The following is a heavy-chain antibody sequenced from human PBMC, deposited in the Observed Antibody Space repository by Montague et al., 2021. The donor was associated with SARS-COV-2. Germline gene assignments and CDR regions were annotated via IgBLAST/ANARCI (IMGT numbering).Heavy chain of an antibody. J-gene: IGHJ6*02. D-gene: IGHD6-13*01. CDR1: GGSISSSSYY. CDR3: ARVGRQQLVRLSGMDV. V-gene: IGHV4-39*07. Sequence: SETLSLTCTASGGSISSSSYYWGWIRQPPGKGLEWIGSINYSGSNYYNPSIKSRVTISVDTTKNQFSLKLSSVTAADTAVYYCARVGRQQLVRLSGMDVWGQGTTVTVSS. CDR2: INYSGSN.